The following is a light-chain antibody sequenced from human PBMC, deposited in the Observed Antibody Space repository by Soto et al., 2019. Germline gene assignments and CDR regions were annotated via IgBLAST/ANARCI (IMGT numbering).Light chain of an antibody. CDR1: NSNMGRNY. CDR3: AVWDNSLNGVA. CDR2: RND. V-gene: IGLV1-47*01. Sequence: QSVLTQTPSASGTPGQRVTISCSGSNSNMGRNYVYWYQQVPGTAPTLLIYRNDVRPSGVPDRFTGSKSGTSASLAISGLRSEDEADYYCAVWDNSLNGVAFGGGTQLTVL. J-gene: IGLJ2*01.